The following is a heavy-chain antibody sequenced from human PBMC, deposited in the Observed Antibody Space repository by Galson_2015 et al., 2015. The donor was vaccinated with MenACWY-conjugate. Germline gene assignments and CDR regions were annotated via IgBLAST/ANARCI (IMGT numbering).Heavy chain of an antibody. CDR3: ARARIAVAVPCVY. D-gene: IGHD6-19*01. CDR2: IKQDGSEK. J-gene: IGHJ4*02. V-gene: IGHV3-7*03. CDR1: GFTFSSYW. Sequence: SLRLSCAASGFTFSSYWMSWVRQAPGKGLEWVANIKQDGSEKYYVDSVKGRFTISRDNAKNSLYLQMNSLRAEDTAVYYCARARIAVAVPCVYWGQGTLVTVSS.